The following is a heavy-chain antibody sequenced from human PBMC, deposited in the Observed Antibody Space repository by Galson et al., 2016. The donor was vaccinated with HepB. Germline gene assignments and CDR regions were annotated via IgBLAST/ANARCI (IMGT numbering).Heavy chain of an antibody. V-gene: IGHV3-30*03. CDR1: GFTFSSYG. J-gene: IGHJ4*02. D-gene: IGHD2-21*01. CDR3: ARDEDDPSYTINF. Sequence: SLRLSCAASGFTFSSYGMYWVRQAPGKGLEWVAVISYDGNKKYYAASVNGRFTTARDNSENTLYLQIHSLRAEDTAVYYCARDEDDPSYTINFWGQGTLVSVSS. CDR2: ISYDGNKK.